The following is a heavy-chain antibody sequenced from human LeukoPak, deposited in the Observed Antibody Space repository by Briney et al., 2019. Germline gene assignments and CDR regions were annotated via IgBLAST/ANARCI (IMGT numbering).Heavy chain of an antibody. CDR3: AKDLPDYVWGSPTNTLDY. D-gene: IGHD3-16*01. CDR1: GFTFSSYA. Sequence: PGGSLRLSCAASGFTFSSYAMSWVRQAPGKGLEWVSAISGSGGSTYYADSVKGRFTISRDNSKNTLYLQMNSLRAEDTAVYYCAKDLPDYVWGSPTNTLDYWGQGTLVTVSS. J-gene: IGHJ4*02. CDR2: ISGSGGST. V-gene: IGHV3-23*01.